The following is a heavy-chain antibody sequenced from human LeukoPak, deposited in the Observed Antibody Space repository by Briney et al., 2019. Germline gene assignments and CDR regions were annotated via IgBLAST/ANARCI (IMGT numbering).Heavy chain of an antibody. V-gene: IGHV3-48*01. CDR2: ISSSSSTI. Sequence: GGSLRLSCAASGFTFSSYSMNWVRQAPGKGLEWVSYISSSSSTIYYADSVKGQFTISRDNAKNSLYLQMNSLRAEDTAVYYCANHILGYCSGGSCANFDHWGQGTLVTVSS. CDR3: ANHILGYCSGGSCANFDH. J-gene: IGHJ4*02. D-gene: IGHD2-15*01. CDR1: GFTFSSYS.